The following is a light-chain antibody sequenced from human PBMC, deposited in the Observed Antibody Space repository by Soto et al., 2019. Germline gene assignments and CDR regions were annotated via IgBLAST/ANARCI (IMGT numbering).Light chain of an antibody. V-gene: IGKV1-39*01. CDR1: QSISSY. J-gene: IGKJ4*01. CDR2: AAS. Sequence: DIPMTQSPSSLSASVGDRVIITCRASQSISSYLNWYQQKPGKAPKLLIYAASSLQSGGPSRFSGSGSGADFTLTISSLQPEDVATYDCQQSYTTPLTFGGGTKVEIK. CDR3: QQSYTTPLT.